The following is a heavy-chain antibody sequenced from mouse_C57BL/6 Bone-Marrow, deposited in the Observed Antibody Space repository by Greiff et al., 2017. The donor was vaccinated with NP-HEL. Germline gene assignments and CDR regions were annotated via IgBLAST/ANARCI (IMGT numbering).Heavy chain of an antibody. CDR1: GFTFSDYY. CDR2: ISNGGGST. CDR3: ARHVLTVYWYFDV. Sequence: EVHLVESGGGLVQPGGSLKLSCAASGFTFSDYYMYWVRQTPEKRLEWVAYISNGGGSTYYPDTVKGRFTISRDNAKNTLYLQMSRLKSEDTAMYYCARHVLTVYWYFDVWGTGTTVTVSS. D-gene: IGHD4-1*01. J-gene: IGHJ1*03. V-gene: IGHV5-12*01.